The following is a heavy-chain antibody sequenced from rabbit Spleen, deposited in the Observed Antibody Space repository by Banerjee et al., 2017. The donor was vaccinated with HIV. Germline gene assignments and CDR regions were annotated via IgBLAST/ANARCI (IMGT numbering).Heavy chain of an antibody. J-gene: IGHJ3*01. CDR1: GFSFSNKAV. Sequence: QEQLVESGGGLVKPEGSLKLSCTASGFSFSNKAVMCWVRQAPGKGLEWIACINAITAKAVYANWAKGRFTISKTSSTTVTLQMTSLTAADTATYFCARGNGGGGDGCPLWGQGTLVTVS. V-gene: IGHV1S45*01. CDR2: INAITAKA. D-gene: IGHD2-1*01. CDR3: ARGNGGGGDGCPL.